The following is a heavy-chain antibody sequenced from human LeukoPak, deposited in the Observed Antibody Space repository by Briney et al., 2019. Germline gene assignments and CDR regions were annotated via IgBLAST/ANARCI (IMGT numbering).Heavy chain of an antibody. V-gene: IGHV4-38-2*02. CDR2: IYHSGST. J-gene: IGHJ5*02. D-gene: IGHD3-22*01. CDR3: ARGGMILNWFDP. CDR1: GYSISSGYY. Sequence: PSETLSLTCTVSGYSISSGYYWGWIRQPPGKGLEWIGSIYHSGSTYYNPSFKSRVTISVDTSKNQFSLKLSSVTAADTAVYYCARGGMILNWFDPWGQGTLVTVSS.